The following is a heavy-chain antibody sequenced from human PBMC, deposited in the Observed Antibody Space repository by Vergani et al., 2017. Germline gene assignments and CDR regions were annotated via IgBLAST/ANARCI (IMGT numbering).Heavy chain of an antibody. J-gene: IGHJ4*02. CDR2: LCPSGST. CDR1: GAPISYWC. Sequence: QVQMQESGPGLVKTSETLSLTCSASGAPISYWCWSWLRQPAGKALEWIGRLCPSGSTNYKPSLKSRVTMSIDTSKNQFSLKLTSVTAADTAVYYCATGAGPFDIWGQGTLVTVSS. V-gene: IGHV4-4*07. CDR3: ATGAGPFDI. D-gene: IGHD7-27*01.